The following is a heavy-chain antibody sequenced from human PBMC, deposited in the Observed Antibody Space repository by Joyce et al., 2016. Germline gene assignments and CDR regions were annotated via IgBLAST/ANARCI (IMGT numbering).Heavy chain of an antibody. J-gene: IGHJ4*02. CDR1: GGTISSSNYY. CDR3: ASWRILITFGGVLD. V-gene: IGHV4-39*07. D-gene: IGHD3-16*01. CDR2: IYYSGRT. Sequence: QLQLQESGPGLVKPSETLSLTCTVSGGTISSSNYYWGWIRQPPGKGLEWVGNIYYSGRTFYNPSLKSRVSISVDTSKNQFSLKLSSVTAADTAVYYCASWRILITFGGVLDWGQGTLVTVSS.